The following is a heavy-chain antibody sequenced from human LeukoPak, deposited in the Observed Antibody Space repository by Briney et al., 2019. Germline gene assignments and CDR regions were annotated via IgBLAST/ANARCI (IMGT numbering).Heavy chain of an antibody. V-gene: IGHV3-23*01. CDR1: GFTFSSYS. J-gene: IGHJ4*02. CDR3: AKETSSSFDY. D-gene: IGHD6-6*01. Sequence: GGSLRLSCAASGFTFSSYSMNWVRQAPGKGLEWVSGISNSGGSTYYADSVKGRFTISRDNSKNTLYLQMNSLRAEDTAVYYCAKETSSSFDYWGQGTLVTVSS. CDR2: ISNSGGST.